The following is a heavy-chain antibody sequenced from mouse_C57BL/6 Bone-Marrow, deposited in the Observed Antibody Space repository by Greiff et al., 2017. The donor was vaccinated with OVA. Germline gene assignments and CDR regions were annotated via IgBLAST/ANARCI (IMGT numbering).Heavy chain of an antibody. J-gene: IGHJ2*01. CDR2: ISSGGSYT. CDR3: ARYEDWDYCDY. Sequence: EVQVVESGGDLVKPGGSLKLSCAASGFTFSSYGMSWVRQTPDKRLEWVATISSGGSYTYYPDSVKGRFTISRDNAKNTLYLQMSSLKSEDTAIYYCARYEDWDYCDYGRKGTTLTVPS. D-gene: IGHD4-1*01. V-gene: IGHV5-6*01. CDR1: GFTFSSYG.